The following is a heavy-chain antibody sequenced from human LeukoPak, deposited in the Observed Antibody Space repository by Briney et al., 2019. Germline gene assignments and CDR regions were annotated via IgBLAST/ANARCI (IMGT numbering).Heavy chain of an antibody. CDR2: ISAYNGNT. CDR3: ARGVGASLNNWFDP. J-gene: IGHJ5*02. Sequence: ASVKVSCKTSGYTFTSYGISWVRQAPGQGLEWMGWISAYNGNTNYAQKLQGRVTMTTDTSTSTANMELRSLRSDDTAVYYCARGVGASLNNWFDPWGQGTLVTVSS. CDR1: GYTFTSYG. D-gene: IGHD1-26*01. V-gene: IGHV1-18*01.